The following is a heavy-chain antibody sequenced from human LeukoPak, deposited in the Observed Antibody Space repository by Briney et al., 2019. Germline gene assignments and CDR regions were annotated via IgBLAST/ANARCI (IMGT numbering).Heavy chain of an antibody. CDR1: GFTFNDYT. CDR2: ITWDGGST. V-gene: IGHV3-43*01. CDR3: AKEKGRIIDY. J-gene: IGHJ4*02. Sequence: GGSLRLFCAASGFTFNDYTMHWVRRAPGKSLEWVSLITWDGGSTFYADSVKGRFTISRDNSKNSLFLQMNSLRTADTALYYCAKEKGRIIDYWGQGTLVTVSS. D-gene: IGHD3-10*01.